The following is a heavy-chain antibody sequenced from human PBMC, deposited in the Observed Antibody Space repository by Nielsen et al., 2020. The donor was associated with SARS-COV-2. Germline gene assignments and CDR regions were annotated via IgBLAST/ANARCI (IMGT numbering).Heavy chain of an antibody. V-gene: IGHV3-23*01. Sequence: GESLKISCAASGFTFSSYAMSWVRQAPGKGLEWVSGISGSGGNTYRADFVKGRFTISRDNSKKTLYLQMNSLRAEDTALYYCTRTNRLDYWGQGTLVTVSS. J-gene: IGHJ4*02. D-gene: IGHD1-14*01. CDR2: ISGSGGNT. CDR1: GFTFSSYA. CDR3: TRTNRLDY.